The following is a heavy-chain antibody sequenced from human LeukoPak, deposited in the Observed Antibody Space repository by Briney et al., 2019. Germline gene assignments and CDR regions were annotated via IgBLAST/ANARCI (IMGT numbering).Heavy chain of an antibody. CDR3: ARDHLLFRQPPNWFDP. CDR1: GYTFSDYY. Sequence: ASVKVSCKASGYTFSDYYMHWMRQAPGQGLEWMGWINPDSGGTKYAQKFQDRVTMTSDTSISTAYMELSRLRSDDTAVYYCARDHLLFRQPPNWFDPWGQGTLVTVSS. V-gene: IGHV1-2*02. J-gene: IGHJ5*02. CDR2: INPDSGGT. D-gene: IGHD1-14*01.